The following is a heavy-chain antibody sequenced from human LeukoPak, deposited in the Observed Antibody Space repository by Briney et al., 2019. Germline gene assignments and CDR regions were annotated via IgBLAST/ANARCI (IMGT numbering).Heavy chain of an antibody. V-gene: IGHV1-2*02. D-gene: IGHD3-22*01. J-gene: IGHJ4*02. CDR3: ARESGYYDSSGYYQLLDY. CDR2: INPNSGGT. Sequence: ASVKVSCKASGYTFTGYYMHWVRQAPGQGLEWMGWINPNSGGTNYAQKFQGRVTMTRDTSISTAYMELSRLRSDDTAVYYCARESGYYDSSGYYQLLDYWGQGTLVTVSS. CDR1: GYTFTGYY.